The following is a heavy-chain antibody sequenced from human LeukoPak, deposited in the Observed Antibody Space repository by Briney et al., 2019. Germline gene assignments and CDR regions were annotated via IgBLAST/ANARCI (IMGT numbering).Heavy chain of an antibody. CDR3: ARVMTHYDFWSDDDY. J-gene: IGHJ4*02. Sequence: GGSLRLSCAASGFTVSSNYMSWVRQAPGKGLEWVSVIYSGGSRYYADSVKGRFTISRDNSKNTLYLQMNSLRAEDTAVYYCARVMTHYDFWSDDDYWGQGTLVTVSS. CDR2: IYSGGSR. V-gene: IGHV3-66*02. CDR1: GFTVSSNY. D-gene: IGHD3-3*01.